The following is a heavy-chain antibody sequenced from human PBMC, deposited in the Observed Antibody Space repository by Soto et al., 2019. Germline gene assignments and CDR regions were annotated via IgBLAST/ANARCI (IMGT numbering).Heavy chain of an antibody. V-gene: IGHV4-61*01. CDR3: AREQEVKAHTIFGVVKGRQSTYYYYGMDV. Sequence: PSETLSLTCTVSGGSVSSGSYYWSWIRQPPGKGLEWIGYIYYSGSTNYNPSLKSRVTISVDTSKNQFSLKLSSVTAADTAVYYCAREQEVKAHTIFGVVKGRQSTYYYYGMDVWGQGTTVTVSS. CDR1: GGSVSSGSYY. CDR2: IYYSGST. J-gene: IGHJ6*02. D-gene: IGHD3-3*01.